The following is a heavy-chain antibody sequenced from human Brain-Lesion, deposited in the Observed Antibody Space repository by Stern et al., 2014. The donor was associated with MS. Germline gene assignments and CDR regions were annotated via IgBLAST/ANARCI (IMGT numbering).Heavy chain of an antibody. J-gene: IGHJ5*02. CDR2: IYYSGNS. CDR1: GDSISSGGSY. CDR3: ARVAALAMPLQYNWFDP. V-gene: IGHV4-31*01. D-gene: IGHD2-2*01. Sequence: QLQLQESCPGLVKPSQTLSLTCSVSGDSISSGGSYWSWIRQHPGKALQRIGKIYYSGNSYYNPSLKSLVTISVDMSKNQFSLNLNSVTAADTDVYFCARVAALAMPLQYNWFDPWGQGILVTVSS.